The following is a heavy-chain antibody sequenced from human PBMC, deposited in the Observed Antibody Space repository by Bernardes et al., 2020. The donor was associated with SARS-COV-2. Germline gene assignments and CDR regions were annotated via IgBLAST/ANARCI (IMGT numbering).Heavy chain of an antibody. CDR3: ARIVEVTGRDY. V-gene: IGHV3-74*01. CDR1: EFTFSRFW. Sequence: GGSLRLSCSASEFTFSRFWMHWVRRVPGKGLVWVARINEDGTTTNYADSVKGRFTISRDNAKNLLYLQMDSLRAEDTAVYYCARIVEVTGRDYWGQGTLVTVSS. J-gene: IGHJ4*02. CDR2: INEDGTTT. D-gene: IGHD6-19*01.